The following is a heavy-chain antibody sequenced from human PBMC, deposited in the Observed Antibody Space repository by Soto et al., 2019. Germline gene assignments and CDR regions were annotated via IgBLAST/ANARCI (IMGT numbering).Heavy chain of an antibody. CDR2: IIPIFGTA. V-gene: IGHV1-69*13. CDR1: GGTFSSYA. J-gene: IGHJ6*02. CDR3: ARDYYGSGSPFYYYYYGMDV. Sequence: ASVKVSCKASGGTFSSYAISWVRQAPGQGLEWMGGIIPIFGTANYAQKFQGRVTITADEPTSTAYMELSSLRSEDTAVYYCARDYYGSGSPFYYYYYGMDVWGQGTTVTVSS. D-gene: IGHD3-10*01.